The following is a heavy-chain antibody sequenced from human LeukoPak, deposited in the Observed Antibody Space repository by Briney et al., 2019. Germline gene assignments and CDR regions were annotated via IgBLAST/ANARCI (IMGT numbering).Heavy chain of an antibody. CDR1: GYIFATYW. CDR3: ARHLTISCMDV. CDR2: IYPGDSDT. Sequence: GESLQISCQGSGYIFATYWIGWVRQLPGKGLEWMGIIYPGDSDTTYSPSFQGQVTISADKSISTAYLQWSSLKASDTAMYFCARHLTISCMDVWGQGTTVTVSS. V-gene: IGHV5-51*01. J-gene: IGHJ6*02. D-gene: IGHD3-3*01.